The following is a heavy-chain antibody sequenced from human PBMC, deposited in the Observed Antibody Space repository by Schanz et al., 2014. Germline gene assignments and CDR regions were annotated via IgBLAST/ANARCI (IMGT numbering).Heavy chain of an antibody. D-gene: IGHD2-2*01. CDR2: ISSSGSYI. Sequence: VQLVESGGGVVQFGRSLRLSCVASGFTFSSYGMHWVRQAPGKGLEWVSSISSSGSYIHYADSVKGRFTISRDKAKNTLYLQMNSLRAEDTAVYYCARRASCSRIGWPFDSWGQGTLVTVSS. J-gene: IGHJ4*02. CDR1: GFTFSSYG. V-gene: IGHV3-21*01. CDR3: ARRASCSRIGWPFDS.